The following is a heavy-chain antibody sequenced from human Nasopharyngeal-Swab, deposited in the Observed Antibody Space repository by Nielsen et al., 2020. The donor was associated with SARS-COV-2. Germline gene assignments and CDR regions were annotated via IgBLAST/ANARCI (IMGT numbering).Heavy chain of an antibody. J-gene: IGHJ4*02. CDR3: AKDTYYYDSSGFDY. CDR2: ISWNSGSI. V-gene: IGHV3-9*01. Sequence: SLKISCAASEFTFDDYAMHWVRQAPGKGLEWVSGISWNSGSIGYADSVKGRFTISRDNAKNSLYLQMNSLRAEDTALYYCAKDTYYYDSSGFDYWGQGTLVTVSS. D-gene: IGHD3-22*01. CDR1: EFTFDDYA.